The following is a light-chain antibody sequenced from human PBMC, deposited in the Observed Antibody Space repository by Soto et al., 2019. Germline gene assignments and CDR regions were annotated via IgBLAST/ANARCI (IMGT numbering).Light chain of an antibody. J-gene: IGLJ2*01. CDR3: SSYSTSSTRII. V-gene: IGLV2-23*02. CDR1: SSDVGSFNL. Sequence: QPASVSGSPGQSITISCTGTSSDVGSFNLVSWYQQHPGKAPKFMIYEVSKRPSGVSNRFSGSKSGNTASLTISGLQAEDEADYYCSSYSTSSTRIIFGGGTKVTVL. CDR2: EVS.